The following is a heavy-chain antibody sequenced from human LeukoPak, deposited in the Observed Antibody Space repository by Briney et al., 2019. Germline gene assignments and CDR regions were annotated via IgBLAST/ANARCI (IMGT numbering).Heavy chain of an antibody. J-gene: IGHJ4*02. CDR2: IDWDDDK. CDR1: GFSLSTSGMR. CDR3: ALSMGDYGSGSYYY. D-gene: IGHD3-10*01. Sequence: SGPALAKPTQTLTLTCTFSGFSLSTSGMRVSWIRQPPGKALEWLARIDWDDDKFYSTSLKTRLTISKDTSKNQVVLTMTNMDPVDTATYYCALSMGDYGSGSYYYWGQGTLVTVSS. V-gene: IGHV2-70*04.